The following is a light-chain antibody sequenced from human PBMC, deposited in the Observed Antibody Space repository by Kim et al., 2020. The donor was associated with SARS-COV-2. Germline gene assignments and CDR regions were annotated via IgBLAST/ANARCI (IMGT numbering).Light chain of an antibody. CDR3: QSYNRDNVL. CDR2: EDD. J-gene: IGLJ2*01. V-gene: IGLV6-57*03. Sequence: GKTVTISCTRSSGGIDDNYVQWYQQRPGGVPTAVIYEDDQRPSGVSDRFSGSIDNSSNSASLTISGLRTEDEADYYCQSYNRDNVLFGGGNQLTVL. CDR1: SGGIDDNY.